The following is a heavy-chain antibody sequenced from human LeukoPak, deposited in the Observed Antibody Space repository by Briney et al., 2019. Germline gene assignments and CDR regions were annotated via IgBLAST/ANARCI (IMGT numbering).Heavy chain of an antibody. V-gene: IGHV3-9*01. J-gene: IGHJ4*02. CDR3: ARQRWELLGYFDY. CDR2: ISWNSGSI. Sequence: GGSLRLSCAASGFTFDDYAMHWVRQAPGKGLEWVSGISWNSGSIGYADSVKGRFTISRDNAKNSLYLQMNSLRAEDTALYYCARQRWELLGYFDYWGQGTLVTVSS. D-gene: IGHD1-26*01. CDR1: GFTFDDYA.